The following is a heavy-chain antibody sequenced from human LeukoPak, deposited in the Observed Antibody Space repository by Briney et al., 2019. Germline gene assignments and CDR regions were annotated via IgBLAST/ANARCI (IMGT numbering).Heavy chain of an antibody. V-gene: IGHV4-39*07. D-gene: IGHD3-16*01. CDR3: ARDLREALDY. J-gene: IGHJ4*02. CDR2: IYYSGST. Sequence: SETLSLTCTVSGGSISSYYWSWIRQPPGKGLEWIGSIYYSGSTYYNPSLKSRVTISVDTSKNQLSLKLSSVTAADTAVYYCARDLREALDYWGQGTLVTVSS. CDR1: GGSISSYY.